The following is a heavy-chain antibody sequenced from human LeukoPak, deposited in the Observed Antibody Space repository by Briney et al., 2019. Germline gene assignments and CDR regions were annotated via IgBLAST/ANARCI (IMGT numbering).Heavy chain of an antibody. CDR2: IRYDGSNK. Sequence: GGSLRLSCAASGFTFSRYWMNWVRQAPGKGLEWVAFIRYDGSNKYYADSVKGRFTISRDNSKNTLYLQMNSLRAEDTAVYYCAKDLGDADAFDIWGQGTMVTVSS. CDR3: AKDLGDADAFDI. J-gene: IGHJ3*02. CDR1: GFTFSRYW. V-gene: IGHV3-30*02. D-gene: IGHD3-16*01.